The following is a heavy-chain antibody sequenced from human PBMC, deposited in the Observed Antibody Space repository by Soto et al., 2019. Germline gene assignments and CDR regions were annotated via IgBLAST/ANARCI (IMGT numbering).Heavy chain of an antibody. J-gene: IGHJ4*02. CDR1: GFTFSAYS. Sequence: ESGGGLVQPGGSLRLSCAASGFTFSAYSMNWVRQAPGKGLEWVSYISSTGSAIYYADSVKGRFTISRDNAKNSLYLQMNSLRAEDTAVYYCAADPFEQWQGVVDYWGQGTLVTVSS. V-gene: IGHV3-48*01. CDR3: AADPFEQWQGVVDY. D-gene: IGHD6-19*01. CDR2: ISSTGSAI.